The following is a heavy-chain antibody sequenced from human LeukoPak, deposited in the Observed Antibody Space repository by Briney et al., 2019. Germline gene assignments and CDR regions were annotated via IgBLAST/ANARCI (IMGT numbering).Heavy chain of an antibody. CDR2: MTYDGSKR. V-gene: IGHV3-30*02. CDR3: AKNRRIFGRTLQRHYMDV. Sequence: PGGSLRLSCVVSGFTFSSYGMHWVRQAPGKGLEWVAFMTYDGSKRPYADSVKGRFTISRDNSKNTLYLQMDGLRPEDTAVYYCAKNRRIFGRTLQRHYMDVWGKGTTVAASS. CDR1: GFTFSSYG. D-gene: IGHD3-3*01. J-gene: IGHJ6*03.